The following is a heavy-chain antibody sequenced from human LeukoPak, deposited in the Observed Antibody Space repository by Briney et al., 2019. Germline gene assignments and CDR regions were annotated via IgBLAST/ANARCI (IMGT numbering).Heavy chain of an antibody. J-gene: IGHJ6*02. CDR3: ARVPGPRTAYYNMDV. CDR2: IGISNTTI. CDR1: GFTFNSYT. Sequence: HPGGSLRLSCAASGFTFNSYTMNWVRQASGKGLEWVSYIGISNTTIYNADSVKGRFTISRDNAESSLYLQMNSLRAEDTAVYYCARVPGPRTAYYNMDVWGQGTTVTVSS. D-gene: IGHD2-21*02. V-gene: IGHV3-48*04.